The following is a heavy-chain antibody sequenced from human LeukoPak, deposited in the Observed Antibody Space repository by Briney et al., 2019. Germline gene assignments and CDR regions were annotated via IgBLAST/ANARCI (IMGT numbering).Heavy chain of an antibody. Sequence: PGGSLRLSCAASGFPFNTYDMTWVRQAPGKGLEWVSSVGGSGAWTSYADSVKGRFTISRDNSKNTLYLQMNTLRAEDTAVYYCAKHGGSYSFDYWGRGTLATVSS. V-gene: IGHV3-23*01. CDR3: AKHGGSYSFDY. CDR1: GFPFNTYD. J-gene: IGHJ4*02. D-gene: IGHD1-26*01. CDR2: VGGSGAWT.